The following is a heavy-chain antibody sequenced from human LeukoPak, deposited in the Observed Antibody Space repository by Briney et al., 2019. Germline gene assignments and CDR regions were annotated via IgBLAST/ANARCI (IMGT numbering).Heavy chain of an antibody. CDR2: IKQDGSEK. J-gene: IGHJ4*02. V-gene: IGHV3-7*03. CDR3: ARAMDY. CDR1: GYTFSPYW. Sequence: VQPGGSLRLSCVASGYTFSPYWMNWVRQAPGKGLEWVANIKQDGSEKYYVDSVKGRFTISRDNAKNSLYLQMNSLRAEDTAVYYCARAMDYWGQGTLVTVSS.